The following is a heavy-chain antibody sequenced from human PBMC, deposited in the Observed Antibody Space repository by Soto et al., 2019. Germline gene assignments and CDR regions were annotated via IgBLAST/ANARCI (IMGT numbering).Heavy chain of an antibody. J-gene: IGHJ5*02. V-gene: IGHV3-23*01. Sequence: GGSLRLSCAASGFTFSSYAMSWVRQAPGKGLEWVSAISGSGGSTYYADSVKGRFTISGDNSKNTLYLHMNSLRAEDTAVYYCGKDVYSIGWFDPWGQGNLVTVSX. CDR1: GFTFSSYA. CDR3: GKDVYSIGWFDP. CDR2: ISGSGGST. D-gene: IGHD3-3*02.